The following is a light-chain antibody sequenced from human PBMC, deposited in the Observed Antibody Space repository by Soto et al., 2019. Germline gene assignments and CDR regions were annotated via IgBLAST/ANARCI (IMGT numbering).Light chain of an antibody. Sequence: DIQKPQSPSPLSASIGDRVTIPCRASQSIDNWLAWYQQKPGKAPQLLIYDASRVKTGVPSRFTASGSGTEFTLTINTLQADDSATYFCQHYNGYPYTFGPGTKVDIK. CDR3: QHYNGYPYT. CDR1: QSIDNW. CDR2: DAS. J-gene: IGKJ2*01. V-gene: IGKV1-5*01.